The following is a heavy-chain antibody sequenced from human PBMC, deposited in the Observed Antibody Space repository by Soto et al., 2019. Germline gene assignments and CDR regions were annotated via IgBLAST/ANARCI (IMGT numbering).Heavy chain of an antibody. V-gene: IGHV1-24*01. D-gene: IGHD6-19*01. CDR2: FDPEDGET. Sequence: ASVKVSCKVSGYTLTELSMHWVRQAPGKGLEWMGGFDPEDGETIYAQKFQGRVTMTEDTSTDTAYMELSSLRSEDTAVYYCATDTAVAGMALLYYGMDVWGQGTTVTVPS. CDR3: ATDTAVAGMALLYYGMDV. J-gene: IGHJ6*02. CDR1: GYTLTELS.